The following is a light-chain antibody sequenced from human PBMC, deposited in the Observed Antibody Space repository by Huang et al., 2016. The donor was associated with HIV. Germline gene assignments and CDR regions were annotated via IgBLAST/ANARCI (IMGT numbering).Light chain of an antibody. CDR3: QQRSNWPPLT. CDR1: QSVSKY. Sequence: EIVLTQSPATLSLSPGERATLSCRASQSVSKYLAWYQQKPGEAPRLLIYDASNRVNGIAARFSGSGSGTDFSITIISLEHEDAAVYYCQQRSNWPPLTFGGGTKVEI. V-gene: IGKV3-11*01. CDR2: DAS. J-gene: IGKJ4*01.